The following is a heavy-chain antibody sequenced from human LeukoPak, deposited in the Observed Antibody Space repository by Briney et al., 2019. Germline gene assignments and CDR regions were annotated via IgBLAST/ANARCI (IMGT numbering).Heavy chain of an antibody. CDR3: ARDYSSDWYAL. CDR1: GYSISSGYY. Sequence: SETLSLTCTVSGYSISSGYYWGWIRQPPGKRLEWIGYIFYNGTTNYNPSLKSRVTISLDTSKNQFSLKLSSVTAADTAIYYCARDYSSDWYALWGQGTLVTVSS. J-gene: IGHJ4*02. V-gene: IGHV4-38-2*02. D-gene: IGHD6-19*01. CDR2: IFYNGTT.